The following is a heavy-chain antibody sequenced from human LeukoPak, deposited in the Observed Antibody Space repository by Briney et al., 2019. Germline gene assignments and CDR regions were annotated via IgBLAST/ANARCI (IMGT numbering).Heavy chain of an antibody. Sequence: SETLSLTCTVSGGSISSGSYYWSWIQQPAGKGLEWIGRIYTSGSTNYNPSLKSRVTISVDTSKNQFSLKLSSVTAADTAVYYCARETTWGIAVAGPQYYFDYWGQGTLVTVSS. CDR1: GGSISSGSYY. V-gene: IGHV4-61*02. CDR3: ARETTWGIAVAGPQYYFDY. J-gene: IGHJ4*02. CDR2: IYTSGST. D-gene: IGHD6-19*01.